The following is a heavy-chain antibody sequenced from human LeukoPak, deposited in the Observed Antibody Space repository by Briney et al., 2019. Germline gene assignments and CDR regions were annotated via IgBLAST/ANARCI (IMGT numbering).Heavy chain of an antibody. D-gene: IGHD6-13*01. CDR3: ARQRIAAASFDP. V-gene: IGHV6-1*01. CDR2: TYYRSKWYN. CDR1: GDSVSSNSAA. J-gene: IGHJ5*02. Sequence: SQTLSLTCAISGDSVSSNSAAWNWIRQSPSRGLEWLGRTYYRSKWYNDYAVSVKSRITINPDTSKNQFSLKLSSVTAADTAMYYCARQRIAAASFDPWGQGTLVTVSS.